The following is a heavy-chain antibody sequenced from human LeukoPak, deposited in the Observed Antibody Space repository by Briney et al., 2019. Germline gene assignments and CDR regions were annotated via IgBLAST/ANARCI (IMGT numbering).Heavy chain of an antibody. CDR3: ARVLYYYDSNGYYYEYYFDY. V-gene: IGHV1-18*01. J-gene: IGHJ4*02. CDR1: GYTFTSYG. D-gene: IGHD3-22*01. Sequence: ASVKVSCKASGYTFTSYGISWVRQAPGQGLEWMGWISAYNGNTNYAQKLQGRVTMTTDTSTSTAYMELRSLRSDDTAVYYCARVLYYYDSNGYYYEYYFDYWGQGTLVTVSS. CDR2: ISAYNGNT.